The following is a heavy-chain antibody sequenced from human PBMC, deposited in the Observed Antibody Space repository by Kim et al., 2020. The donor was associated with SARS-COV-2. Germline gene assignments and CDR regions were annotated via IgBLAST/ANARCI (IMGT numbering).Heavy chain of an antibody. D-gene: IGHD6-13*01. CDR1: GFNFSSYE. CDR3: VRRGLAAGLDY. Sequence: GGSQRLSCVASGFNFSSYEMNWVRQAPGKGLEWISYISFNGDITYYADSVKGRFTVSRDNARNSMFLQMNSLRVEDTAVYYCVRRGLAAGLDYWGQGTLVTVSS. J-gene: IGHJ4*02. CDR2: ISFNGDIT. V-gene: IGHV3-48*03.